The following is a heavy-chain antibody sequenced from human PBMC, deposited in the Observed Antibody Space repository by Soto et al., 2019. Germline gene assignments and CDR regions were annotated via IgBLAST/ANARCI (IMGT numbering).Heavy chain of an antibody. CDR1: GGTFSSYA. CDR3: ARDRSGYYPNWFDP. D-gene: IGHD3-22*01. V-gene: IGHV1-69*13. J-gene: IGHJ5*02. Sequence: ASVKVSCKASGGTFSSYAISWVRQAPGQGLEWMGGIIPIFGTANYAQKFQGRVTITADESTSTAYMELSSLRSEDTAVYYCARDRSGYYPNWFDPWGQGTLVTVSA. CDR2: IIPIFGTA.